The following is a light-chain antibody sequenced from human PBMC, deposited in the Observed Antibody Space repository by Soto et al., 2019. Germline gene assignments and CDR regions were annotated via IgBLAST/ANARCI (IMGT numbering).Light chain of an antibody. CDR2: DST. CDR1: QSVTSY. V-gene: IGKV3-11*01. CDR3: QQRNVWPPIT. J-gene: IGKJ5*01. Sequence: EIVLTQSPATLSLSPGERATLSCRSSQSVTSYLAWYQQKSGKPPRLVLYDSTLRANGVPDRFGGSRSGTEFTLTINSLEPEDFSVYYCQQRNVWPPITLGQGTRLEIK.